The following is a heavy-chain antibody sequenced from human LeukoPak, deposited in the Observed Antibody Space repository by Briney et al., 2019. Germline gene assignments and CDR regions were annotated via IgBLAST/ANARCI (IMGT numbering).Heavy chain of an antibody. CDR2: INHSGST. J-gene: IGHJ3*02. CDR3: ARQKRWLRSDDASDI. Sequence: SETLSLTCAVYGGSFSGYYWSWIRQPPGKGLEWIGEINHSGSTNYNPSLKSRVTISVDTSKNQFSLKLSSVTAADTAVYYCARQKRWLRSDDASDIWGQGTMVTVSS. D-gene: IGHD5-12*01. CDR1: GGSFSGYY. V-gene: IGHV4-34*01.